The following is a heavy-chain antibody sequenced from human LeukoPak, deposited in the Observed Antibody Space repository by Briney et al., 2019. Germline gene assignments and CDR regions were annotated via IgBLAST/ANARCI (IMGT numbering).Heavy chain of an antibody. Sequence: GGSLRLSCAVSGFTFSSYAMSWVRQAPGKGLEWVSGINWSGDRIGYADSVKGRFTISRDNAKKSLYLQMNSLRAEDTALYYCASSVGATSRYYYYYMDVWGKGTTVTVSS. J-gene: IGHJ6*03. D-gene: IGHD1-26*01. V-gene: IGHV3-20*04. CDR1: GFTFSSYA. CDR3: ASSVGATSRYYYYYMDV. CDR2: INWSGDRI.